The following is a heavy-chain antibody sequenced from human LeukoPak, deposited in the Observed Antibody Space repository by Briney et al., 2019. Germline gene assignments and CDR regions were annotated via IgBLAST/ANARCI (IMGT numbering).Heavy chain of an antibody. J-gene: IGHJ4*02. CDR2: INHSGST. CDR3: ARGLETAMPTGFDY. Sequence: SETLSLTCAVYGGSFSGYYWSWIRQPPGKGLEWIGEINHSGSTNYNPSLKSRVTISVDTSKNQFSLKLSSVTAADAAVYYCARGLETAMPTGFDYWGQGTLVTVSS. V-gene: IGHV4-34*01. CDR1: GGSFSGYY. D-gene: IGHD5-18*01.